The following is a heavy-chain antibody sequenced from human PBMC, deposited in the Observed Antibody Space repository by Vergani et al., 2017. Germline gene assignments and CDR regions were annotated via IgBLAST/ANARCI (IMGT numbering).Heavy chain of an antibody. CDR1: GFIFGNYA. CDR3: TKFTGDYYGSGNYFRGQYMDV. V-gene: IGHV3-23*04. CDR2: ISGSGSST. D-gene: IGHD3-10*01. J-gene: IGHJ6*03. Sequence: EVQLVESGGGLVQPGGSLRLSCTASGFIFGNYAMSWVRQAPGKGLEWVSVISGSGSSTLYADSVKGRFTISRDNSKNTLFLQMNSLRADDTAVYYCTKFTGDYYGSGNYFRGQYMDVWGKGTTVPVSS.